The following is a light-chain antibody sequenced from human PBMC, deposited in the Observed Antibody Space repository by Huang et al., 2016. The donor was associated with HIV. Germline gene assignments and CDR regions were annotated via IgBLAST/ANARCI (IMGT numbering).Light chain of an antibody. CDR2: WAS. Sequence: DIVMTQSPDSLAVSLGERATITCVSSQSVLSPSNNRNHLAWYQQKPRQPPNLLIYWASTRESGVPDRFRDSGSATDFTLTIDNLQAEDVALYFCQQYYSIPGFGQGTYVEV. J-gene: IGKJ1*01. CDR1: QSVLSPSNNRNH. CDR3: QQYYSIPG. V-gene: IGKV4-1*01.